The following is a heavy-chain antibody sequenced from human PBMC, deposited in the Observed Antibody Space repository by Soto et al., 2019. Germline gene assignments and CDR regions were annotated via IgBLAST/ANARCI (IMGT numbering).Heavy chain of an antibody. Sequence: QVQLVQSGAEVKKPGASVKVSCKASGDTFTDYYIHWVRQAPGQGLEWMGTVNPSGGHTTYAQHFLGRMTMTRDTSTSPLYMELTSLTSEDTAVYYCARVGHVVVVTAALDYWGQGTLVTVSS. CDR2: VNPSGGHT. V-gene: IGHV1-46*01. CDR3: ARVGHVVVVTAALDY. D-gene: IGHD2-21*02. CDR1: GDTFTDYY. J-gene: IGHJ4*02.